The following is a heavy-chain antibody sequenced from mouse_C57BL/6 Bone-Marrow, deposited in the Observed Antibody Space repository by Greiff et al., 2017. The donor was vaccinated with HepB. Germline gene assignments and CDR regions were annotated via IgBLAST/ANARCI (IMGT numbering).Heavy chain of an antibody. CDR2: ISNGGGST. D-gene: IGHD2-4*01. CDR1: GFTFSDYY. Sequence: DVKLVESGGGLVQPGGSLKLSCAASGFTFSDYYMYWVRQTPEKRLEWVAYISNGGGSTYYPDTVKGRFTISRDNAKNTLYLQMSRLKSEDTAMYYCARHGGLRLYYAMDYWGQGTSVTVSS. J-gene: IGHJ4*01. CDR3: ARHGGLRLYYAMDY. V-gene: IGHV5-12*01.